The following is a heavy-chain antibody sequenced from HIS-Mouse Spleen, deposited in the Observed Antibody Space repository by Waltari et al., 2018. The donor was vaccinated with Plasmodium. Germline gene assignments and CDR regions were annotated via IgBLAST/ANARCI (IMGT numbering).Heavy chain of an antibody. V-gene: IGHV3-30*04. D-gene: IGHD1-20*01. CDR1: GFTFSSYA. CDR2: ITNDGRNK. CDR3: AKYNWGPDY. J-gene: IGHJ4*02. Sequence: QVQLVESGGGVVQPGRSLRLSCAASGFTFSSYAMRWVRQAPGKGLGWVAVITNDGRNKCYADSVKGRFTMSRDNSKNTLYLQMNSLRAEETAVYYCAKYNWGPDYWGQGTLVTVSS.